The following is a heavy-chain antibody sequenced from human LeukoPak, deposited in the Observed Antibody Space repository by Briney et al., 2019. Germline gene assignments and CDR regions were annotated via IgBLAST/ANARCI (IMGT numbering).Heavy chain of an antibody. CDR1: GYTFTGYY. D-gene: IGHD3-22*01. CDR3: ASLRYYYDSSGYSGFDY. CDR2: INPNSGGT. Sequence: ASGKVSCKASGYTFTGYYMHWVRQAPGQGLEWMGWINPNSGGTNYAQKFQGRVTMTRDTSISTAYMELSRLRSDDTAVYYCASLRYYYDSSGYSGFDYWGQGTLVTVSS. V-gene: IGHV1-2*02. J-gene: IGHJ4*02.